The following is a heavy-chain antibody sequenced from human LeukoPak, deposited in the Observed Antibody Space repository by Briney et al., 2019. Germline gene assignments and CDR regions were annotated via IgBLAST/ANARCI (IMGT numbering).Heavy chain of an antibody. J-gene: IGHJ5*02. Sequence: SETLSLTCTVSGGSISSYYWSWVRQPPGKGLEWIGFVYYTGSTNYSPSLKSRVTISVDTSKNQFSLKLSSVTAADTAVYYCARVYTAQFGWFDPWGQGTLVTVSS. V-gene: IGHV4-59*08. D-gene: IGHD5-18*01. CDR1: GGSISSYY. CDR3: ARVYTAQFGWFDP. CDR2: VYYTGST.